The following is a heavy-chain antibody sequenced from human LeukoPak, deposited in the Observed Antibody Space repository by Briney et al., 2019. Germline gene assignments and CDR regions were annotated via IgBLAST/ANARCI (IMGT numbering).Heavy chain of an antibody. V-gene: IGHV3-7*01. Sequence: GGSLRLSCAGSGFTFSNSWMGWVRQAPGKGLEWVANVQHIGGETYYVDSVKGRFTISRDNSKNTLYLQMNSLRAEDTAVYYCAKEAEGAFDIWGQGTMVTVSS. CDR3: AKEAEGAFDI. CDR1: GFTFSNSW. J-gene: IGHJ3*02. CDR2: VQHIGGET.